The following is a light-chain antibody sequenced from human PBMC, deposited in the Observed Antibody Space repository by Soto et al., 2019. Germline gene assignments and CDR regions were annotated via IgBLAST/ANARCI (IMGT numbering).Light chain of an antibody. CDR1: QSISSW. CDR3: EQSGSYWT. Sequence: IQITQHPSTLSASIGDTVTITCLSSQSISSWLAWYQQKPGEAPKLLIYDASSLESGVPSRFSGSGSGTEFTLIISSLQPDDFATYYCEQSGSYWTLGQGAKVDIK. CDR2: DAS. J-gene: IGKJ1*01. V-gene: IGKV1-5*01.